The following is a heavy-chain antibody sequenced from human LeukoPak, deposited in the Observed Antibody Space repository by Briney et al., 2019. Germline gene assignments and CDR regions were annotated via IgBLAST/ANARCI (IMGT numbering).Heavy chain of an antibody. V-gene: IGHV3-33*01. CDR3: AREYGNGPDY. J-gene: IGHJ4*02. CDR1: GFTFSTHG. CDR2: IWYDGSKE. Sequence: GGSLRLSCVASGFTFSTHGMHWVREAPGKGLEWVAIIWYDGSKELYADSVKGRFTISRDNSRNSLYLQMNSLRAEDTAVYYCAREYGNGPDYWGQGTLVTVST. D-gene: IGHD2-8*01.